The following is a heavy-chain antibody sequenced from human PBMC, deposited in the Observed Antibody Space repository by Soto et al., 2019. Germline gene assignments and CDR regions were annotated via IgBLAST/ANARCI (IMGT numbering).Heavy chain of an antibody. CDR2: IWYDGSNK. CDR1: GFTFSSYG. V-gene: IGHV3-33*01. Sequence: QVQLVESGGGVVQPGRSLRLSCAASGFTFSSYGMHWVRQAPGKGLEWVAVIWYDGSNKYYADSVKGRFTISRDNSKNTLYLQMNSLRAEDTAVYYCARDICSSTSCYASRTYMDVWGKGTTVTVSS. D-gene: IGHD2-2*01. CDR3: ARDICSSTSCYASRTYMDV. J-gene: IGHJ6*03.